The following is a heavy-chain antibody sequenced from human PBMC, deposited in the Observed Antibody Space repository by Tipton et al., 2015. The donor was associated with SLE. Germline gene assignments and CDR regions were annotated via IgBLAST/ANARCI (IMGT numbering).Heavy chain of an antibody. J-gene: IGHJ4*02. CDR2: IYYSGST. CDR1: GGSISSYY. D-gene: IGHD6-19*01. V-gene: IGHV4-59*12. Sequence: TLSLTCTVSGGSISSYYWSWIRQPPGKGLEWIGYIYYSGSTNYNPSLKSRVTMSVDTSKNQFSLKLSSVTAADTAVYYCARSTLGSGWLDWGQGTLVPVSS. CDR3: ARSTLGSGWLD.